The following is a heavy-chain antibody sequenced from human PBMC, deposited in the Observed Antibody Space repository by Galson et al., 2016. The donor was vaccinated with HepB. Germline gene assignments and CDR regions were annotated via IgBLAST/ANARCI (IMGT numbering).Heavy chain of an antibody. D-gene: IGHD3-10*01. V-gene: IGHV3-11*04. Sequence: SLRLSCAASGFTFSDYYMSWIRQAPGKGLEWVSYTSMSARIIYYADAVKSRFTISRDNAKNSLYLQMNSLRAEDTAVYYCAKDLYGSGSSIDYWGQGTLVTVSS. J-gene: IGHJ4*02. CDR3: AKDLYGSGSSIDY. CDR2: TSMSARII. CDR1: GFTFSDYY.